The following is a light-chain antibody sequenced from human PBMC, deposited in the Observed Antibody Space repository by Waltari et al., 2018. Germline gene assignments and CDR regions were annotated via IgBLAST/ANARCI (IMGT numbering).Light chain of an antibody. CDR2: KAS. CDR3: QQYNSYSRT. Sequence: DIQMTQSPSTLSASVGDRVTITCRASQSIRSWLAWYQQKPGKAPKLLIYKASSLERGVPSRFGGSGSATEFTLTIRSLQPDDFATYYCQQYNSYSRTFGQGTKVEIK. CDR1: QSIRSW. V-gene: IGKV1-5*03. J-gene: IGKJ1*01.